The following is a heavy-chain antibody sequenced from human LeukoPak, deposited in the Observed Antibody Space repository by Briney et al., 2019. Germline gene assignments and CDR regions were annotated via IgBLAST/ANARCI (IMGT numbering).Heavy chain of an antibody. Sequence: SGGSLRLSCAASRFTFSSYCMHWIRQAPGKGLVSVSRINSDGSSTSYADSVKGRFTISRDNAKNTLYLQMNSLRAEDTAVYYCASLVGDYYDSSGYPLDYWGQGTLVTVSS. CDR1: RFTFSSYC. D-gene: IGHD3-22*01. CDR3: ASLVGDYYDSSGYPLDY. J-gene: IGHJ4*02. V-gene: IGHV3-74*01. CDR2: INSDGSST.